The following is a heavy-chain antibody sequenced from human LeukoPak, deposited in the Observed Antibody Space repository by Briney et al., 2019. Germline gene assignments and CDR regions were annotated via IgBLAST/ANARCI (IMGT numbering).Heavy chain of an antibody. CDR1: GFSFSSYT. J-gene: IGHJ3*02. CDR2: INPSSKNK. Sequence: GGSLRLTCAASGFSFSSYTMNWVRQAPGKGLEWVSNINPSSKNKFYADSVKGRFTISRDNDKKSVLLEISSLRDEDTAVYYCARDRSWDAFDIWGQGTMVIVSS. D-gene: IGHD1-26*01. V-gene: IGHV3-48*02. CDR3: ARDRSWDAFDI.